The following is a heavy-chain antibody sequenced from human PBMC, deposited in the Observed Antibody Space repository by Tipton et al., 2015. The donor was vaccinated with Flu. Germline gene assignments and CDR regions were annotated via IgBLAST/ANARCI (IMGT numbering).Heavy chain of an antibody. V-gene: IGHV4-4*07. J-gene: IGHJ4*02. Sequence: GLVKPSETLSVTCTVSGDSISSYYWSWIRQPAGKGLEWIGRIYTSGSTKKNPSLKSRVSMSVDTSKNQFSLHLSSVTAADTAVYYCSRSTYYYGSGTSDYWGQGTLVTVSS. D-gene: IGHD3-10*01. CDR2: IYTSGST. CDR3: SRSTYYYGSGTSDY. CDR1: GDSISSYY.